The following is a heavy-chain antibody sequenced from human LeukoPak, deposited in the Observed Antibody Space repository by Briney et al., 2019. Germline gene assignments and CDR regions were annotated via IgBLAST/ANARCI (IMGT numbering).Heavy chain of an antibody. D-gene: IGHD3-22*01. Sequence: GGFLRLSCAASGFTFSNYALHWVRQAPGQGLEWVSGISVSGGSIYYADSVTGRFTISRDNSKGTLYLQMNSLRVEDTALYYCAKEHSVLTMMRGLDSWGQGTLVTVSS. CDR2: ISVSGGSI. V-gene: IGHV3-23*01. CDR1: GFTFSNYA. J-gene: IGHJ4*02. CDR3: AKEHSVLTMMRGLDS.